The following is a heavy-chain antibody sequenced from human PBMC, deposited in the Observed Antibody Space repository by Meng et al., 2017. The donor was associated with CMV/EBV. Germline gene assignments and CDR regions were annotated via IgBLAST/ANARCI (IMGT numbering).Heavy chain of an antibody. CDR1: GFTFDDYA. CDR2: ISWNSGSI. J-gene: IGHJ5*02. CDR3: AKGIAAAVPSWFDP. Sequence: LSLTCAASGFTFDDYAMHWVRQAPGKGLEWVSGISWNSGSIGYADSVKGRFTISRDNAKNSLYLQMNSLRAEDTALYYCAKGIAAAVPSWFDPWGQGTLVTVSS. V-gene: IGHV3-9*01. D-gene: IGHD6-13*01.